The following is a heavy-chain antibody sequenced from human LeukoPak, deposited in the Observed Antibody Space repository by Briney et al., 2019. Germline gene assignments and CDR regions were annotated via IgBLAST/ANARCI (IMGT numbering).Heavy chain of an antibody. CDR1: GGSINSGDYS. J-gene: IGHJ4*02. CDR3: ARSGPVTKIDY. V-gene: IGHV4-30-2*01. D-gene: IGHD3-10*01. CDR2: FYHGGNS. Sequence: PSETLSLTCAVSGGSINSGDYSWNWIRQPPGQGLQWIGYFYHGGNSFYNPSLKSRATISADRSKNQFSLILSSVTAADTAVYYCARSGPVTKIDYWGQGTLVTVSS.